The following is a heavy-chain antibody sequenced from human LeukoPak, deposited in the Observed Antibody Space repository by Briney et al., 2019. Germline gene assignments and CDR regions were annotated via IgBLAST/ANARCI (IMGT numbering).Heavy chain of an antibody. CDR2: IYYSGST. CDR3: ARDFPSTVAAAYFDY. D-gene: IGHD6-13*01. CDR1: GGSISSSSYY. V-gene: IGHV4-39*07. Sequence: SETLSLTCTVSGGSISSSSYYWGWIRQPPGKGLEWIGSIYYSGSTYYNPSLKSRVTISADTSKNQFSLKLSSVTAADTAVYYCARDFPSTVAAAYFDYWGQGTLVTVSS. J-gene: IGHJ4*02.